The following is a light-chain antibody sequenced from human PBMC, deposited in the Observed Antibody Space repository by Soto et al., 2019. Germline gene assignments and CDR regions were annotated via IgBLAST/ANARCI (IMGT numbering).Light chain of an antibody. V-gene: IGLV2-8*01. Sequence: QSALTQPPSASGSPGQSVAISCTGTSSDVGGQNYVSWYQQHPGKAPKLIIYAVTERPSGVPDHFSGSKSGNTASLTVSGLQTEDEADYYCSSHAGNNNYVFGTGTKVTVL. CDR3: SSHAGNNNYV. J-gene: IGLJ1*01. CDR1: SSDVGGQNY. CDR2: AVT.